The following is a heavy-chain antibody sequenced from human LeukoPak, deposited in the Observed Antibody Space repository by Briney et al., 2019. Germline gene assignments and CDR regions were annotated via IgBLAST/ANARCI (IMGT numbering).Heavy chain of an antibody. V-gene: IGHV4-30-4*08. D-gene: IGHD3-22*01. CDR1: GGSISSYY. CDR3: ARAAYDSSGGGWFDP. Sequence: SETLSLTCTVSGGSISSYYWDWIRQPPGKGLEWIGYIYYSGSTYYNPSLKSRVTISVDTSKNQFSLKLSSVTAADTAVYYCARAAYDSSGGGWFDPWGQGTLVTVSS. J-gene: IGHJ5*02. CDR2: IYYSGST.